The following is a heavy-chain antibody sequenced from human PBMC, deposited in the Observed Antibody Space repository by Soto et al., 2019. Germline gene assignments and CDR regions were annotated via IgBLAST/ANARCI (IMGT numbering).Heavy chain of an antibody. CDR1: GGSITSYY. D-gene: IGHD1-26*01. CDR3: ARDQNGSPYFDY. Sequence: QVQLQESGPGLVKPSETLSLTCTISGGSITSYYWSWIRQPPGKGLEWIGYVFHSGITGYNPPLKSRVTISVDASKNLFSLKLISVTAADTAVYYCARDQNGSPYFDYWGQGTLVTVSS. V-gene: IGHV4-59*01. J-gene: IGHJ4*02. CDR2: VFHSGIT.